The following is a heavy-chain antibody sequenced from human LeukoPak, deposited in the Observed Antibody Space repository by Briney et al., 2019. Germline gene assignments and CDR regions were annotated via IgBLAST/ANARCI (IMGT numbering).Heavy chain of an antibody. CDR1: RFTFSDYA. V-gene: IGHV3-23*01. J-gene: IGHJ3*02. D-gene: IGHD3-3*01. Sequence: GGSLRLSCAASRFTFSDYAMSWVRQAPGKRLEWVSTIEGGGDGTYYADAVKGRFTISRDNSKDTLYLQMSSLKAEDTAVYYCAKDASSYNGVFDAFDIWGQGTMVTVSS. CDR2: IEGGGDGT. CDR3: AKDASSYNGVFDAFDI.